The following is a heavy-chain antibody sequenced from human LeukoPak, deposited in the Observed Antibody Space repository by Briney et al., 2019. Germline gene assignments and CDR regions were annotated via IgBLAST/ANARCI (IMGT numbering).Heavy chain of an antibody. CDR2: ISRSSSYI. CDR3: ARDNTMVRGVIIPPYYYGMDV. D-gene: IGHD3-10*01. J-gene: IGHJ6*04. CDR1: GFTFSSYS. V-gene: IGHV3-21*01. Sequence: GGSLRLSCAASGFTFSSYSMNWVRQAPGKGLEWVSSISRSSSYIYYADSVKGRFTISRDNAKNSLYLQMNSLRAEDTAVYYCARDNTMVRGVIIPPYYYGMDVWGKGTTVTVSS.